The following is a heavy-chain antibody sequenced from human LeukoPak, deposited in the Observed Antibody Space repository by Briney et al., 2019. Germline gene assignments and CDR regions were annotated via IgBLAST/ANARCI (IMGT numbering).Heavy chain of an antibody. CDR2: IYHSGST. D-gene: IGHD1-1*01. CDR3: ARQTGIAQFDY. CDR1: GGSISSGGYS. J-gene: IGHJ4*02. Sequence: SQTLSLACAVSGGSISSGGYSWSWIRQLPGKGLEWIGYIYHSGSTYYNPSLKSRVTISVDRSKNQFSLKLSSVTAADTAVYYCARQTGIAQFDYWGQGTLVTVSS. V-gene: IGHV4-30-2*01.